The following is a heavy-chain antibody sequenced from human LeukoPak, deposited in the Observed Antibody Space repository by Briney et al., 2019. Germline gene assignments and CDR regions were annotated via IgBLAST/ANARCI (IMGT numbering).Heavy chain of an antibody. V-gene: IGHV1-46*01. CDR3: ARDNYDFWSGYYRHGSYYYYYGMDV. CDR1: GYTFTSYY. Sequence: EASVKVSFKASGYTFTSYYMHWVRQAPGQGLEWMGIINPSGGSTSYAQKFQGRVTMTRDTSTSTVYMELSSLRSEDTAVYYCARDNYDFWSGYYRHGSYYYYYGMDVWGQGTTVTVSS. CDR2: INPSGGST. J-gene: IGHJ6*02. D-gene: IGHD3-3*01.